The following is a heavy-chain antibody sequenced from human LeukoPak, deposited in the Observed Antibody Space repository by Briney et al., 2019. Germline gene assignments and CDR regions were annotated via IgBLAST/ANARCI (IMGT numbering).Heavy chain of an antibody. CDR3: ARDRRYDFWSGHDLNWFDP. Sequence: PSETLSLTCTVSGGSFSSYYWSWIRQPAGKGLEWIGRIYTSGSTNYNPSLKSRVTMSVDTSKNQFSLKLSSVTAADTAVYYCARDRRYDFWSGHDLNWFDPWGQGTLVTVSS. CDR2: IYTSGST. D-gene: IGHD3-3*01. J-gene: IGHJ5*02. V-gene: IGHV4-4*07. CDR1: GGSFSSYY.